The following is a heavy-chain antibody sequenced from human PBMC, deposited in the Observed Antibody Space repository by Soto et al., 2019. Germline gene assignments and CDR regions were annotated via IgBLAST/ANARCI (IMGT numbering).Heavy chain of an antibody. CDR1: GFTFNRHA. J-gene: IGHJ4*02. D-gene: IGHD3-10*01. CDR3: ARSRSGAGADSFDY. Sequence: QVQLVASGGGVVHLGRSLTLSCAASGFTFNRHAIHWVRQAPGKGLEWVTVISRDGNNKYFADSVKGRFTISRDNAKNTVFLQMNCLRREDTAVHYCARSRSGAGADSFDYWGQGPPVTVSS. V-gene: IGHV3-30-3*01. CDR2: ISRDGNNK.